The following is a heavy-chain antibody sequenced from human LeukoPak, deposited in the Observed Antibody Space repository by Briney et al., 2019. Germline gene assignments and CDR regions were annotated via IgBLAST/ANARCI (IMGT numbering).Heavy chain of an antibody. CDR1: GGSISSYY. D-gene: IGHD3-9*01. J-gene: IGHJ4*02. CDR2: IYYSGST. Sequence: SETLSLTCTVSGGSISSYYWSWIRQPPGKGLEWIGYIYYSGSTNYNPSLKSRVTISVDTSKNQFSLKLSSVTAADTAVYYCARGLDAKLRYFDWLFFDYWGQGTLVTVSS. CDR3: ARGLDAKLRYFDWLFFDY. V-gene: IGHV4-59*01.